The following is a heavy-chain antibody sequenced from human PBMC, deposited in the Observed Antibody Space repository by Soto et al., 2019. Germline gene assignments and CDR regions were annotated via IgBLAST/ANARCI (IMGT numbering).Heavy chain of an antibody. D-gene: IGHD6-13*01. J-gene: IGHJ4*02. CDR3: AREPSDYSSSWPYYFDY. CDR1: GFTFSSYW. V-gene: IGHV3-74*01. CDR2: INSDGSST. Sequence: GGSLRLSCAASGFTFSSYWMHWGRPAPGKGLVWVSRINSDGSSTSYADSVKGRFTISRDNAKNTLYLQMNSLRAEDTAVYYCAREPSDYSSSWPYYFDYWGQGTLVTVSS.